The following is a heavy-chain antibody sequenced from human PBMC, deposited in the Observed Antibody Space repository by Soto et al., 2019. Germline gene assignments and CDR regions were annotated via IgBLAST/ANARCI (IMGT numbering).Heavy chain of an antibody. CDR2: IKQDGSEK. CDR3: VGERFSP. J-gene: IGHJ5*02. V-gene: IGHV3-7*01. Sequence: SKSPPSSAEGTPFDTSWMTWVRQAPGKGLEWVANIKQDGSEKYYVDSVKGRFTISRDNAKNSLYLQMNSRRVEHTAVYFCVGERFSPCGRETLVPSTS. CDR1: GTPFDTSW.